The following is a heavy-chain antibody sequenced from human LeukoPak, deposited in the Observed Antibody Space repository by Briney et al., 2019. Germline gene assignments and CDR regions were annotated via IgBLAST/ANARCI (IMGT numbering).Heavy chain of an antibody. CDR3: ARQGFVASYGVDV. Sequence: GESLKISCKGSGYSFKNYWIAWVRQMPGEGLEWMGIIYPGDSNTRYNPSFQGQVTISDDKSISTAYLQWSSLKASDTAEYYCARQGFVASYGVDVWGQGTTVTVSS. CDR2: IYPGDSNT. J-gene: IGHJ6*02. CDR1: GYSFKNYW. V-gene: IGHV5-51*01.